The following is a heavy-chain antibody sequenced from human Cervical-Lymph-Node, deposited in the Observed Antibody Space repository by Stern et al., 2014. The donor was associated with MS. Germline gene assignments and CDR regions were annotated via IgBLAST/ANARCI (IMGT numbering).Heavy chain of an antibody. V-gene: IGHV3-48*01. Sequence: EVQLVQSGGGLVQPGGSLRLSCAASGFTFSSYSMNWVRQAPGKGLEWVSYISSSSSTIYYADSVKGRFTISRDNAKNSLYLQMNSLRAEDTAVYYCARVTGTPGDYWGQGTLVTVSS. CDR3: ARVTGTPGDY. J-gene: IGHJ4*02. CDR1: GFTFSSYS. D-gene: IGHD1-14*01. CDR2: ISSSSSTI.